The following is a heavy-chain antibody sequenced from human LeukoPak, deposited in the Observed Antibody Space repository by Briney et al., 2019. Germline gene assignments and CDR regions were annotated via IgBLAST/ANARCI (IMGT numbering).Heavy chain of an antibody. CDR3: ARESWGRKDAFDI. Sequence: ASVKVSCKASGYTFTDYYMHYVRRAPGQGLEWMGRINPNSGAADYAQKFQGRVTMTRDTSISTAYMDMSSLKSDDTAVYYCARESWGRKDAFDIWGQGTMVTVSS. V-gene: IGHV1-2*06. CDR1: GYTFTDYY. D-gene: IGHD3-16*01. J-gene: IGHJ3*02. CDR2: INPNSGAA.